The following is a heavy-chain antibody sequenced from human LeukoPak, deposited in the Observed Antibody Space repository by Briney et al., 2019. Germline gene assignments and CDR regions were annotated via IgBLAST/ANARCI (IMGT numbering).Heavy chain of an antibody. V-gene: IGHV4-31*03. Sequence: SQTRSLTCTFPGGSISSGGYDWRGIRQHPGKGLEWIGIIYYRGITYYSLSLKSRVTISVDTSTNQLSLKLSSVPAADTAVYYCARQGIVGATLYYWGQGSLVTVSS. CDR2: IYYRGIT. J-gene: IGHJ4*02. CDR1: GGSISSGGYD. CDR3: ARQGIVGATLYY. D-gene: IGHD1-26*01.